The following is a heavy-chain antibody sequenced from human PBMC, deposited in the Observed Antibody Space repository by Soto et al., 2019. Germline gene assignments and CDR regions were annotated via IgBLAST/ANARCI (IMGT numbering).Heavy chain of an antibody. J-gene: IGHJ6*02. CDR2: IYYSGST. CDR1: GGSISRGDYY. Sequence: SETLSLTCTVSGGSISRGDYYWSWIRQPPGKGLEWIGYIYYSGSTYYNPSLKSRVTISVDTSKNQFSLKLSAVTAADTAVYYCARDHRRQGILYYYYYGMDFWGQGTTVTVSS. V-gene: IGHV4-30-4*01. D-gene: IGHD3-10*01. CDR3: ARDHRRQGILYYYYYGMDF.